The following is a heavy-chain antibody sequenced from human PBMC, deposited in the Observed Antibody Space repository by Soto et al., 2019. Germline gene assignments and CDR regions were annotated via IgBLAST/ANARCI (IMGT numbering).Heavy chain of an antibody. Sequence: GESLKISCKGSGYSFTSYWIGWVRQMPGKGLEWMGIIYPGDSDTRYSPSFQGQVTISDDKSISTAYLQWSSLKASETAMYYCASFRNWADSKTRDRDPYYFDYWGQGTLVTVSS. J-gene: IGHJ4*02. CDR2: IYPGDSDT. CDR1: GYSFTSYW. CDR3: ASFRNWADSKTRDRDPYYFDY. V-gene: IGHV5-51*01. D-gene: IGHD7-27*01.